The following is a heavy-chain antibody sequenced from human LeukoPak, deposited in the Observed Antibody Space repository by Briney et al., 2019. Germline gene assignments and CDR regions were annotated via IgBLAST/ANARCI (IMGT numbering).Heavy chain of an antibody. V-gene: IGHV1-2*02. D-gene: IGHD3-3*01. CDR2: INPNSGGT. CDR3: ARDLTPTLGVVINNWFDP. Sequence: ASVKVSCKASGYTFTGYYMHWVRQAPGQGLEWMGWINPNSGGTNYAQKSQGRVTMTRDTSISTAYMELSRLRSDDTAVYYCARDLTPTLGVVINNWFDPWGQGTLVTVSS. CDR1: GYTFTGYY. J-gene: IGHJ5*02.